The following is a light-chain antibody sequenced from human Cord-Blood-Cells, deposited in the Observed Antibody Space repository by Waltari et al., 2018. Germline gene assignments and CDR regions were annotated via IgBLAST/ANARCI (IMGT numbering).Light chain of an antibody. CDR1: QSLLHINGYNY. CDR3: MQALQTPFT. CDR2: LGS. V-gene: IGKV2-28*01. Sequence: DIVMTQSPLSLPVTPGEPDSISCRSSQSLLHINGYNYLDWYLQKPGQSPQLLIYLGSNRASGVPDRFRGSGSGTDFTLKISRVEAEDVGVYYCMQALQTPFTCGPGTKVDIK. J-gene: IGKJ3*01.